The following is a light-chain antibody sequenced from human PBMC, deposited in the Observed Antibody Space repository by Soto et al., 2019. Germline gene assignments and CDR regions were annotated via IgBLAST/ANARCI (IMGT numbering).Light chain of an antibody. J-gene: IGLJ1*01. CDR2: GNS. CDR3: QSYDSSMSGYV. V-gene: IGLV1-40*01. Sequence: QSVLTQPPSVSGAPGQRVTISCFGSSSNIGTGLDVHWYQQLPGTAPKLLIYGNSNRPSGVPDRFSGSKSGTSASLAITGLHAEDAADYYCQSYDSSMSGYVFGAGTKLTVL. CDR1: SSNIGTGLD.